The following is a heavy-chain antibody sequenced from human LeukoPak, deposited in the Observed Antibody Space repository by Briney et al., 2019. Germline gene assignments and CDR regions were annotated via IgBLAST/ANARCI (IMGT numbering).Heavy chain of an antibody. V-gene: IGHV3-23*01. D-gene: IGHD5-18*01. CDR2: ISGSGGST. J-gene: IGHJ4*02. CDR3: AKGESQGEVDIAMVRPQQFDY. CDR1: GFTFSSYA. Sequence: GGSLRLSCAASGFTFSSYAMSWVRQAPGKGLEWVSAISGSGGSTYYADSVKGRFTISRDNSKNTLYLQMNSLRAEDTAVYYCAKGESQGEVDIAMVRPQQFDYWGQGTLVTVSS.